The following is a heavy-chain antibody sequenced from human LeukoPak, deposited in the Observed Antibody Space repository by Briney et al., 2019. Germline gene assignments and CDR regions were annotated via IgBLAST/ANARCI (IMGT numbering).Heavy chain of an antibody. V-gene: IGHV3-23*01. D-gene: IGHD2-21*02. Sequence: GGSLRLSCAASGFTFSSYAMSWVRQAPGKGLEWVSAISNSGGSTYYADSVKGRFTISRDNSKNTLYLQMNSLRAEDTAVYYCAKRRVTPYYYYDMDVWGQGTTVTVSS. J-gene: IGHJ6*02. CDR1: GFTFSSYA. CDR3: AKRRVTPYYYYDMDV. CDR2: ISNSGGST.